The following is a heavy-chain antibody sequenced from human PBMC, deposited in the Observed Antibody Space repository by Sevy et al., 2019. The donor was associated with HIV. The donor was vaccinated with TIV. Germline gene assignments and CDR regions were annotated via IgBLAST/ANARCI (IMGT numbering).Heavy chain of an antibody. D-gene: IGHD4-17*01. CDR2: IWYDGNNK. J-gene: IGHJ4*02. Sequence: GGSLRLSCAASGFTFSSYAMSWVRQAPGKGLEWVAVIWYDGNNKYYADSVKGRFTISRDNFKDTLYLQMNSLRAEDTAVYYCTRDPAIDYGDYTPPPEYYFDYWGQGTLVTVSS. V-gene: IGHV3-33*08. CDR1: GFTFSSYA. CDR3: TRDPAIDYGDYTPPPEYYFDY.